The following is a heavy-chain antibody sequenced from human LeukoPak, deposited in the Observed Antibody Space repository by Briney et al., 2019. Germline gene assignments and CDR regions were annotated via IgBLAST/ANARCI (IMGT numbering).Heavy chain of an antibody. Sequence: GGSLRLSCAASGFTFSSYEMNWVRQAPGKGLEWVSYISSSGSTRYYADSVKGRFTISRDNAKNSLYLQMNSLRAEDTAVYYCAKAHHGDYFFYFDYWGQGTLVTVSS. CDR2: ISSSGSTR. CDR1: GFTFSSYE. J-gene: IGHJ4*02. V-gene: IGHV3-48*03. CDR3: AKAHHGDYFFYFDY. D-gene: IGHD4-17*01.